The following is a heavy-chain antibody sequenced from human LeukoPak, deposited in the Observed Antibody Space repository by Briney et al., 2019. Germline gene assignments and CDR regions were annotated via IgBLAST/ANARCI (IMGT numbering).Heavy chain of an antibody. CDR1: GFTFSTYS. D-gene: IGHD2-15*01. CDR2: ISSKSTYI. CDR3: ARAGSIDQGGGFDY. J-gene: IGHJ4*02. Sequence: GGSLRLSCAASGFTFSTYSMNWVRQAPGKGLEWVSCISSKSTYIYYGDSVKGRFTISRDNARNSMYLQMNSLRAEDTAVYYCARAGSIDQGGGFDYWGQGTLVTVSS. V-gene: IGHV3-21*01.